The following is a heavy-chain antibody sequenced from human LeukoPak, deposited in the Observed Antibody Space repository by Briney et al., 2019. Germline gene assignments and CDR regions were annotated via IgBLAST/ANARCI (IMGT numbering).Heavy chain of an antibody. V-gene: IGHV4-59*08. CDR2: ISYSGRA. D-gene: IGHD1-26*01. CDR1: GGSISPYY. J-gene: IGHJ4*02. Sequence: SETLSLTCTVSGGSISPYYWSWIRQSPGEKLEWIAYISYSGRAHYNPSLTSRVTISVGTSKNQLSLKLTSVTAADTAVYYCARHSGASPHYFDYWGRGTLVTVSS. CDR3: ARHSGASPHYFDY.